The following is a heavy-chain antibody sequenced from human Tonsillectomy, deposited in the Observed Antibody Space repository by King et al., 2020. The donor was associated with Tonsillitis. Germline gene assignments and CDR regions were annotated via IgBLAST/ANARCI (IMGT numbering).Heavy chain of an antibody. CDR2: IYPGDSDT. D-gene: IGHD3-22*01. V-gene: IGHV5-51*01. J-gene: IGHJ3*02. Sequence: VQLVESGAEVKKPGESLKISCKGSGYSFTSYWIGWVRQMPGKGLEWMGIIYPGDSDTRYSPSFQGQVTISADKSISTAYLQWSSLKASDTAMYYCARQRRYYYDSRAYQIGGQGTMVTVSS. CDR3: ARQRRYYYDSRAYQI. CDR1: GYSFTSYW.